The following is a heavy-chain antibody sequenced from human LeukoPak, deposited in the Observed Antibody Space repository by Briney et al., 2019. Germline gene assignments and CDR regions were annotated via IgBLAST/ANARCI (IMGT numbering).Heavy chain of an antibody. CDR2: IGYGGGTT. D-gene: IGHD3-22*01. CDR3: VKYSGSSAYYFSLDY. Sequence: SGGSLRLSCAASGFTFSSYAMSWVRQAPGKGLEWVSSIGYGGGTTYYADSVKGRFTISRDKSENTLYLQLNSLRAEDTALYYCVKYSGSSAYYFSLDYWGQGTLVTVSS. V-gene: IGHV3-23*01. J-gene: IGHJ4*02. CDR1: GFTFSSYA.